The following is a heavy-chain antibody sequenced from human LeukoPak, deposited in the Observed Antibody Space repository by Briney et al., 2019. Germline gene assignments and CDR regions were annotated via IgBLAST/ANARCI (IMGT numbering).Heavy chain of an antibody. CDR2: ISWNSGSV. Sequence: GGSLRLSCAASGFTFDDYAMHWVRQAPGKGVEWVSGISWNSGSVVYADSVKGRFTISRDNAKNSLYLQMNSLRAEDMALYFCAKGSSYSFGYWYFDLWGRGTLVTVSS. V-gene: IGHV3-9*03. CDR1: GFTFDDYA. CDR3: AKGSSYSFGYWYFDL. J-gene: IGHJ2*01. D-gene: IGHD5-18*01.